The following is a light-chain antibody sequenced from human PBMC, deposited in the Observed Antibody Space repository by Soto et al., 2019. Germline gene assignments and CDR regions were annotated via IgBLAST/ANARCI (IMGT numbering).Light chain of an antibody. CDR2: DVN. CDR1: SGDGGAYDY. CDR3: ASFTTNRVYV. V-gene: IGLV2-11*01. J-gene: IGLJ1*01. Sequence: QSVLTQPRSVSGSPGQSVTISCTGTSGDGGAYDYVSWYQQHPGKAPKVLVYDVNKRPSGVPDRFSASKSGLTASLTISGLQAEDEADYYCASFTTNRVYVFGPGTKVTVL.